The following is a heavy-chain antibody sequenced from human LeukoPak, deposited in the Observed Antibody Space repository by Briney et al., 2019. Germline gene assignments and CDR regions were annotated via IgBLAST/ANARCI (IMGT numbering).Heavy chain of an antibody. D-gene: IGHD3-22*01. J-gene: IGHJ3*02. Sequence: ASVKVSCKASGYTFSDYYLHWVRQAPGQGLEWMGIINPSGGSTSYAQKSQGRVTMTRDMSTSTVYMELSSLRSEDTAVYYCARDPMIVGAFDIWGQGTMVTVSS. CDR1: GYTFSDYY. CDR2: INPSGGST. CDR3: ARDPMIVGAFDI. V-gene: IGHV1-46*01.